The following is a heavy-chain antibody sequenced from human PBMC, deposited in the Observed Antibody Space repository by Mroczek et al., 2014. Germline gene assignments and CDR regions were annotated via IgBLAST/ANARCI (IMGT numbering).Heavy chain of an antibody. CDR3: ARTRYDSSGYYGYFRPPQWFDP. CDR2: IYYSGST. Sequence: QVQLQESGPGLVKPSETLSLTCTVSGGSISSYYWSWIRQPPGKGLEWIGYIYYSGSTNYNPSLKSRVTISVDTSKNQFSLKLSSVTAADTAVYYCARTRYDSSGYYGYFRPPQWFDPWGQGTLVTVSS. V-gene: IGHV4-59*01. CDR1: GGSISSYY. J-gene: IGHJ5*02. D-gene: IGHD3-22*01.